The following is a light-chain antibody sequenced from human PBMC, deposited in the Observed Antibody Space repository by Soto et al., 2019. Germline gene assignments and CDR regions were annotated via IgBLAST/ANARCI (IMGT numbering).Light chain of an antibody. CDR2: DAS. J-gene: IGKJ1*01. CDR3: QQYTTYPWT. CDR1: QSISSW. V-gene: IGKV1-5*01. Sequence: DIQITQYPSTLSASVGDRVTITCRASQSISSWLAWYQQKPGRDPKVLIVDASSLESGVPSRFSGSGAATECTLTISSLQPDDCATYYCQQYTTYPWTFGQGTKVDIK.